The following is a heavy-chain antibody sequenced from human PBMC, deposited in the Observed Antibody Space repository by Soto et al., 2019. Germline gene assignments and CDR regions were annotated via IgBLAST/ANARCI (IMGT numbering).Heavy chain of an antibody. V-gene: IGHV3-7*01. CDR3: ARRITIFGVVPLDAFDI. D-gene: IGHD3-3*01. CDR1: GFTFSSYW. CDR2: IKQDGSEK. Sequence: GGSLRLSCAASGFTFSSYWMSWVRQAPGKGLEWVANIKQDGSEKYYVDSVKGRFTISRDNAKNSLYLQMNSLRAEDTAVYYCARRITIFGVVPLDAFDIWGQGTMVTVSS. J-gene: IGHJ3*02.